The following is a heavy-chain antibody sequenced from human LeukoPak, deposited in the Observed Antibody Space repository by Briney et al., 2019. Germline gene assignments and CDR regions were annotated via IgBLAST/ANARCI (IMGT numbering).Heavy chain of an antibody. CDR2: INPNSGGT. V-gene: IGHV1-2*02. CDR1: GYTFTGYY. D-gene: IGHD2-8*01. J-gene: IGHJ4*02. Sequence: ASVKLSCKASGYTFTGYYMHWVRQAPGQGLEWMGWINPNSGGTNYAQKFQGRVTMTRDTSISTAYMELSRLRSDDTAVYYCARGGVLMVYAIPEPFDYWGQGTLVTVSS. CDR3: ARGGVLMVYAIPEPFDY.